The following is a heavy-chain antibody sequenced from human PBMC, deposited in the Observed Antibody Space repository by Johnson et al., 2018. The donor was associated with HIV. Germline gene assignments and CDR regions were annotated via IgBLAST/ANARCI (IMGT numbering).Heavy chain of an antibody. D-gene: IGHD5-12*01. CDR1: GFTFSSYG. V-gene: IGHV3-15*01. CDR3: ARARAYSGYDDAFDI. Sequence: VQLVESGGGVVQPGRSLRLSCVVSGFTFSSYGMHWVRQAPGKGLEWVGRVKSKNDGGTTEYGAPVKGRFTISRDESKNMMYLQMNSLKTEDTAVYYCARARAYSGYDDAFDIWGQGTMVTVSS. J-gene: IGHJ3*02. CDR2: VKSKNDGGTT.